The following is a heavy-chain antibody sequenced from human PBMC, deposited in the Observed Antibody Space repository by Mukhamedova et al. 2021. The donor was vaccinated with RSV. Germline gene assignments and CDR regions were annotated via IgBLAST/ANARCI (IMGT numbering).Heavy chain of an antibody. D-gene: IGHD2-8*01. J-gene: IGHJ6*01. Sequence: SSYAMHWVRQAPGKGLEWVAVISYDGSNKYYADSVKGRFTISRDNSKNTLYLQMNSLRAEDTAVYYCARDAGYCTKGVCYTDGM. CDR3: ARDAGYCTKGVCYTDGM. CDR2: ISYDGSNK. CDR1: SSYA. V-gene: IGHV3-30*04.